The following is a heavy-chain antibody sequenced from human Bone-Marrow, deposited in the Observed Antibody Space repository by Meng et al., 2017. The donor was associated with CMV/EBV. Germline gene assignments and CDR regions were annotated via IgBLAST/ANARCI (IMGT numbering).Heavy chain of an antibody. D-gene: IGHD1-1*01. CDR3: ASTTQRAQLDY. Sequence: SETLSLTCIVSGGSITSYFWNWVRQPPGKGLEWIGYIYYSGSTNYNPSLKSRVTISVDTSKNQFSLKLSSVTAADTAVYYCASTTQRAQLDYWGQGTLVTVSS. V-gene: IGHV4-59*01. CDR1: GGSITSYF. CDR2: IYYSGST. J-gene: IGHJ4*02.